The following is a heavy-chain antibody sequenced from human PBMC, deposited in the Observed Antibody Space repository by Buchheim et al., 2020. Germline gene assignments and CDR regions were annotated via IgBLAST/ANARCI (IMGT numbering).Heavy chain of an antibody. CDR1: GGSISSGGYY. Sequence: QVQLQESGPGLVKPSQTLSLTCTVSGGSISSGGYYWNWIRHRPGKGLEWIGYIYYSGSIHYNPSLKSRVTISLDTSKNQFSLKLTSVTAADTAVYYCGRGSCSRTNCYSNSLRRFFDPWGQGTL. V-gene: IGHV4-31*03. CDR2: IYYSGSI. J-gene: IGHJ5*02. CDR3: GRGSCSRTNCYSNSLRRFFDP. D-gene: IGHD2-2*01.